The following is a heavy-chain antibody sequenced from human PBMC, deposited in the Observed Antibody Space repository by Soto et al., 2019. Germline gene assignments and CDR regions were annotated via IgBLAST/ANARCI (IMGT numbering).Heavy chain of an antibody. V-gene: IGHV1-69*04. CDR2: IIAILGIA. J-gene: IGHJ4*02. D-gene: IGHD5-18*01. CDR1: GGTFSSYT. CDR3: ARESGILGPGIDY. Sequence: SVKVSCKASGGTFSSYTISWVRQAPGQGLEWMGRIIAILGIANYAQKFQGRVTITADKSTSTAYMELRSLRSDDTAVYYCARESGILGPGIDYWGQGTLVTVSS.